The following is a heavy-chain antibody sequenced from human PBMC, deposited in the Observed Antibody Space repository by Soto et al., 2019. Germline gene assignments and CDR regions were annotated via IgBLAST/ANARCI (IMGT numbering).Heavy chain of an antibody. CDR2: IYYTGST. Sequence: PSETLSLTCTVSGDSVSSDSHYWGWIRQPPGKGLEWIGTIYYTGSTYYNPSLKSRATMSIDTAGNQFSLKVSSVTVADTAVYYCARDLDGLHDDTSGPFPRPGWGQGTLVTVSS. D-gene: IGHD3-22*01. CDR1: GDSVSSDSHY. CDR3: ARDLDGLHDDTSGPFPRPG. V-gene: IGHV4-39*07. J-gene: IGHJ1*01.